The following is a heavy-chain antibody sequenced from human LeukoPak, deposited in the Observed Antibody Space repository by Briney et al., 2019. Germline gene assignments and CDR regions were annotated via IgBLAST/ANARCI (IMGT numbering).Heavy chain of an antibody. CDR2: IYYSGST. Sequence: SETLSLTCTVSGGSISSYYWGWIRQPPGKGLEWIGYIYYSGSTNYNPSLKSRVTISVDTSKNQFSLKLSSVTAADTAVYYCARAEGATPHFDYWGQGTLVTVSS. CDR1: GGSISSYY. CDR3: ARAEGATPHFDY. J-gene: IGHJ4*02. D-gene: IGHD1-26*01. V-gene: IGHV4-59*01.